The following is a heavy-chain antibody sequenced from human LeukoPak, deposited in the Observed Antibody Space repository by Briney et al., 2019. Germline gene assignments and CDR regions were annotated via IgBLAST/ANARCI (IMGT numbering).Heavy chain of an antibody. Sequence: GASVKVSCKASGYTFTSYGISWVRQAPGQGLEWMGWISAYNGNTNYAQKLQGRVTMTTDTSTSTAYMELRSLRSDDTAVYYCARSSVGVVVLNWFDPWGQGTLVTVSS. V-gene: IGHV1-18*01. D-gene: IGHD2-15*01. CDR3: ARSSVGVVVLNWFDP. J-gene: IGHJ5*02. CDR1: GYTFTSYG. CDR2: ISAYNGNT.